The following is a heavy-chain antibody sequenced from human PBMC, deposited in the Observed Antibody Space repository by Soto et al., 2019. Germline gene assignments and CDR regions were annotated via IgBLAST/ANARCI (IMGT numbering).Heavy chain of an antibody. J-gene: IGHJ5*02. D-gene: IGHD3-3*01. CDR3: ARGGGLYYDFWSGYGDVSWSWWFDP. Sequence: GASVKVSCKASGYTFTGYYMHWVRQAPGQGLEWMGWINPNSGGTNYAQKFQGWVTMTRDTSISTAYMELSRLRSDDTAVYYCARGGGLYYDFWSGYGDVSWSWWFDPWGQGPLVTVSS. V-gene: IGHV1-2*04. CDR1: GYTFTGYY. CDR2: INPNSGGT.